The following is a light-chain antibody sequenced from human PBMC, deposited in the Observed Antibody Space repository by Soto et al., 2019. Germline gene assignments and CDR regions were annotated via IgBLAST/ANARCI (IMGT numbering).Light chain of an antibody. CDR1: QDIRSD. V-gene: IGKV1-17*01. CDR3: LQHKDYPYT. Sequence: DIQMTQSPSSLSASVGDRVTITCRASQDIRSDLGWYQQKPGKAPKRLIYAASRLQSGVPSRFSAGGSGTEFILTISSLQPEDFATYYCLQHKDYPYTFDQGTKVEIK. CDR2: AAS. J-gene: IGKJ2*01.